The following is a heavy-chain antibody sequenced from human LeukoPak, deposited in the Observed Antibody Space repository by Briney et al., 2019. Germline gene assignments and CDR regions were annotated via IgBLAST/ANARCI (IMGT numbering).Heavy chain of an antibody. Sequence: EASVKVSCKTSGFTFSSYGISWVRQAPGHGLEWMGWISGYNGDTNYAQNLQGRVTMTTDTSTSTANMELRSLRSDDTAVYYCATGEGYPPRFDNWGQGTLVTVSS. CDR2: ISGYNGDT. V-gene: IGHV1-18*01. J-gene: IGHJ4*02. CDR1: GFTFSSYG. D-gene: IGHD5-24*01. CDR3: ATGEGYPPRFDN.